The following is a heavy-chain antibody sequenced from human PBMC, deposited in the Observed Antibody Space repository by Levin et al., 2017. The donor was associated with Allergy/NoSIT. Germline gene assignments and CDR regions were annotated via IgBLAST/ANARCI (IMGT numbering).Heavy chain of an antibody. CDR1: GFTFSSYS. CDR2: ISSSSSYI. Sequence: GGSLRLSCAASGFTFSSYSMNWVRQAPGKGLEWVSSISSSSSYIYYADSVKGRFTISRDNAKNSLYLQMNSLRAEDTAVYYCARDFGTVAGTVFNYWGQGTLVTVSS. J-gene: IGHJ4*02. D-gene: IGHD6-19*01. CDR3: ARDFGTVAGTVFNY. V-gene: IGHV3-21*01.